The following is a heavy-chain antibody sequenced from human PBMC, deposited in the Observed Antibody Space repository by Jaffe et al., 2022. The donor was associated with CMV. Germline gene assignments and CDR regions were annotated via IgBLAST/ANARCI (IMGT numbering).Heavy chain of an antibody. V-gene: IGHV3-11*06. CDR2: ISSSGSYT. J-gene: IGHJ6*03. CDR1: GFTFTDYY. Sequence: QVQLVESGGGLVKPGGSLRLSCAASGFTFTDYYMSWIRQAPGKGLEWVSYISSSGSYTDSADSVKGRFTISRDNAKHSVFLQMNSLRVEDTAVYYCARERRDLILGYYHYYLDVWGKGTAVSVSS. D-gene: IGHD2-8*02. CDR3: ARERRDLILGYYHYYLDV.